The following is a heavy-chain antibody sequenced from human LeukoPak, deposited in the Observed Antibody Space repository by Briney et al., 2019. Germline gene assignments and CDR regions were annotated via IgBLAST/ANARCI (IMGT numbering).Heavy chain of an antibody. CDR1: GFTFSSDS. V-gene: IGHV3-21*01. CDR3: ARDGLAAATLHWCFDL. J-gene: IGHJ2*01. Sequence: GGSLRLSCAASGFTFSSDSMNWVRQAPGKGLDWVSSISSSSSEIYYADSGKGRFTISRDNARNSLYLQMNSWTAEATAVYYCARDGLAAATLHWCFDLWGRGPLVTVSS. D-gene: IGHD2-15*01. CDR2: ISSSSSEI.